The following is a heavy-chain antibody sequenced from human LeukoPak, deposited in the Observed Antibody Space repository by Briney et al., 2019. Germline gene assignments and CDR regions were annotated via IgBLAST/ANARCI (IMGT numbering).Heavy chain of an antibody. D-gene: IGHD6-13*01. CDR1: GFTFSSYA. CDR3: AKEGGSSWYYFDY. Sequence: GGSLRLSCAASGFTFSSYAMSWVRQAPGKGLEWVSAISGSGGSTYYADSVKGRFTISRDNSKNTPYLQMNSLRAEDMAVYYCAKEGGSSWYYFDYWGQGTLVSVSS. V-gene: IGHV3-23*01. CDR2: ISGSGGST. J-gene: IGHJ4*02.